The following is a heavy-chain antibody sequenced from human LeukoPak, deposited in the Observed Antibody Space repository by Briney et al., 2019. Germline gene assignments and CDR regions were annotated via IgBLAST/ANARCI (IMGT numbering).Heavy chain of an antibody. Sequence: SETLSLTCTVSGGSISSSSYYWGWIRQPPGKGLEWIGSIYYSGSTYYNPSLKSRVTISVETSKNQFSLKLSSVTAADTAVYYCARYCSSTSCEAARNYYYYMDVWGKGTTVTVSS. CDR3: ARYCSSTSCEAARNYYYYMDV. J-gene: IGHJ6*03. V-gene: IGHV4-39*07. CDR1: GGSISSSSYY. CDR2: IYYSGST. D-gene: IGHD2-2*01.